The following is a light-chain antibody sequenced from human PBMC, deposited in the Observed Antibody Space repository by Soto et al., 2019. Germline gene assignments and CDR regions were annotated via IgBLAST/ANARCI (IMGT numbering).Light chain of an antibody. CDR2: GTD. CDR3: SAWSDSLTGVV. V-gene: IGLV1-44*01. J-gene: IGLJ2*01. Sequence: QSVLTQPPSASVTPGQRVTISCSGSASDVGRNVVTWYQQSPGTAPRVLIYGTDQRASGVPDRFSGSKSDTSASLAISGLQAEDGADYYCSAWSDSLTGVVFGGGTQLNVL. CDR1: ASDVGRNV.